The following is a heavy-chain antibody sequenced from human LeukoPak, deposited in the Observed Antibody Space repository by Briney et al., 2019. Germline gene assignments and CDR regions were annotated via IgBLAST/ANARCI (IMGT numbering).Heavy chain of an antibody. V-gene: IGHV4-4*07. CDR2: IYTSGST. D-gene: IGHD2-2*01. J-gene: IGHJ6*02. CDR3: ARDPFSSTSRVWGYYYYYYGMDV. CDR1: GGSISSYY. Sequence: SETLSLTCTVSGGSISSYYWSWIRQPAGKGLEWIGRIYTSGSTNYNPSLKSRVTMSVDTSKNQFSLKLSSVTAADTAVYYCARDPFSSTSRVWGYYYYYYGMDVWGQGTTVTVSS.